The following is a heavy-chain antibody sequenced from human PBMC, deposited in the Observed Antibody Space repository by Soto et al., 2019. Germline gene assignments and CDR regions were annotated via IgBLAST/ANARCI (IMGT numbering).Heavy chain of an antibody. Sequence: SETLSLTCTVSGGSISSFAYYWGCMRQPPGKGLEWIGTVYYNENTYYNPSLKSRVTISVDTAKNQFSLNLRSVTAADTAIYFCARRERYYGSPGWFDPWGQGTLVTVSS. D-gene: IGHD3-10*01. CDR3: ARRERYYGSPGWFDP. CDR1: GGSISSFAYY. V-gene: IGHV4-39*01. J-gene: IGHJ5*02. CDR2: VYYNENT.